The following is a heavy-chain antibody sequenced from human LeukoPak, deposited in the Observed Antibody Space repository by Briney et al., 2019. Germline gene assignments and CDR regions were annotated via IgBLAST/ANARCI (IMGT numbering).Heavy chain of an antibody. J-gene: IGHJ3*02. Sequence: PSETLSLTCAVYGGSFSGYYWSWIRQPPGKGLEWIGEINHSGSTNYNPSLKSRVTISVDTSKNQFSLKLSSVTAADTAVYYCARGPATYYYGSGSYRAFDIWGQGTMVTVSS. CDR2: INHSGST. CDR3: ARGPATYYYGSGSYRAFDI. CDR1: GGSFSGYY. V-gene: IGHV4-34*01. D-gene: IGHD3-10*01.